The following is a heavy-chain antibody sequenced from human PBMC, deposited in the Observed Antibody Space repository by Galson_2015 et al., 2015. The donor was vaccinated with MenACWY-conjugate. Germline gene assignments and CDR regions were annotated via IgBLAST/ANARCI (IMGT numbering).Heavy chain of an antibody. CDR1: GYTFSTYA. CDR2: INPGNGAT. V-gene: IGHV1-3*01. CDR3: ARDAEAQYSSGPSHY. D-gene: IGHD6-19*01. Sequence: SVKVSCKASGYTFSTYAMHWVRQAPGQRLEWMAWINPGNGATKYSQRFQGRVTFTWDTSAPTAYMDLSSLRSEDTAIYYCARDAEAQYSSGPSHYWGQGTLVTVSS. J-gene: IGHJ4*02.